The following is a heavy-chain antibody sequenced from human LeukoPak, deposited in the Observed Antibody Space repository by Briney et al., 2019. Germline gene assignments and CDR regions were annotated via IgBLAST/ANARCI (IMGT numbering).Heavy chain of an antibody. J-gene: IGHJ4*02. CDR3: AKTGRALWFGEIDY. D-gene: IGHD3-10*01. V-gene: IGHV3-23*01. CDR1: GGSFSGYY. Sequence: PSETLSLTCAVYGGSFSGYYWSWVRQAPGKGLEWVSAISGSGGSTYYADSVKGRFTISRDNSKNTLYLQMNSLRAEDTAVYYCAKTGRALWFGEIDYWGQGTLVTVSS. CDR2: ISGSGGST.